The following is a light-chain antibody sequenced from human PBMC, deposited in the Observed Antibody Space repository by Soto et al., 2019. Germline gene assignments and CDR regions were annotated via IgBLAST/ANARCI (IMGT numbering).Light chain of an antibody. Sequence: QSAMTQPRSVSGSPGQSVTISCTGTSSVVGNYNYVSWYQHRPGKAPKLMIYDVSRRPSGVPDRFSGSKSGNTASLTISGLQSEDEADYFCCSYAGSYTVVFGGGTKLTVL. CDR2: DVS. V-gene: IGLV2-11*01. J-gene: IGLJ2*01. CDR3: CSYAGSYTVV. CDR1: SSVVGNYNY.